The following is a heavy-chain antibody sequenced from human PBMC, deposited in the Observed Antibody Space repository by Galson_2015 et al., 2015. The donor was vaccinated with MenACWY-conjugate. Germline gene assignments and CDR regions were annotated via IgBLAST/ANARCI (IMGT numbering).Heavy chain of an antibody. CDR1: GFPFRTYA. J-gene: IGHJ6*02. Sequence: LRLSCAASGFPFRTYAMSWVRQAPGPGLEWVSAISGSGGITYYADSVKGRFTISRDNSKNTLYLQINSLRAEDTAVYYCANSPPLYDFWSDYYNAFHIWGQGTTVTVSS. CDR3: ANSPPLYDFWSDYYNAFHI. V-gene: IGHV3-23*01. D-gene: IGHD3-3*01. CDR2: ISGSGGIT.